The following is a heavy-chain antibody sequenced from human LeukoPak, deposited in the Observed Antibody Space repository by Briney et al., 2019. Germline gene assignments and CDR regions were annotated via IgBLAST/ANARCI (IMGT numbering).Heavy chain of an antibody. D-gene: IGHD1-1*01. CDR3: ARGFVQPPYYYYYMDV. CDR1: GGTFSSYA. J-gene: IGHJ6*03. V-gene: IGHV1-69*13. CDR2: IIPIFGTA. Sequence: SVKVSCKASGGTFSSYAINWVRQAPGQGLEWMRRIIPIFGTANYAQKFQGRVTITADESTSTAYMELSSLRSEDTAVYYCARGFVQPPYYYYYMDVWGKGTTVTISS.